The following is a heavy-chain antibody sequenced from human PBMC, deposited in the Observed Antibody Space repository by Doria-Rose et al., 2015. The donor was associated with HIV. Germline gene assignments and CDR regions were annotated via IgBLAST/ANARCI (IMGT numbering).Heavy chain of an antibody. CDR1: GVSLSSPGMG. CDR2: NVSDDER. Sequence: QVTLKESGPVLVKPTETLTPTCTVSGVSLSSPGMGVSWIRQPPGKALEWLSNNVSDDERSYKTSLKSRLTISRGTSKSQVVLTMTDMDPVDTATYYCARIKSSRWYHKYYFDFWGQGTLVIVSA. V-gene: IGHV2-26*01. J-gene: IGHJ4*02. CDR3: ARIKSSRWYHKYYFDF. D-gene: IGHD6-13*01.